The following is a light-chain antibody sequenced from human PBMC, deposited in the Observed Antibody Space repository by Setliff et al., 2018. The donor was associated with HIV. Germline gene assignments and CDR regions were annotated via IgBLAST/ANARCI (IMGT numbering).Light chain of an antibody. CDR2: DVT. V-gene: IGLV2-18*02. Sequence: QSVLTQPHSVSGSPGQSVTISCTGTSSGVGGYNSVSWYQQSPGTAPKLMISDVTTRPSGVPDRFSGSKSGNTASLTISRLRAEDEADYYCSSYTSANTWVFGTGTKVTVL. CDR1: SSGVGGYNS. J-gene: IGLJ1*01. CDR3: SSYTSANTWV.